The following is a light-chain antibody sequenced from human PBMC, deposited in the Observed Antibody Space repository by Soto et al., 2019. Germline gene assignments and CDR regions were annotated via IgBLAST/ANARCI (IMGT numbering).Light chain of an antibody. V-gene: IGLV1-40*01. CDR1: SSNIGAGYD. J-gene: IGLJ2*01. CDR3: RSYGSSLLGSRV. Sequence: QSVLTQPPSVSGAPGQSVTISCTGSSSNIGAGYDVHWYQQLPGTAPKLLIYGNNNRPSGVLDRFSGSKSGTSAALAITGLQAADEADYYCRSYGSSLLGSRVFGGGTQLTVL. CDR2: GNN.